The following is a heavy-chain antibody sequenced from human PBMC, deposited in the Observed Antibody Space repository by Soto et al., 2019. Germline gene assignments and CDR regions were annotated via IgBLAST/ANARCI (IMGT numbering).Heavy chain of an antibody. CDR2: IKQDGSEK. CDR3: ARDVYSGSYSDC. D-gene: IGHD1-26*01. V-gene: IGHV3-7*05. J-gene: IGHJ4*02. CDR1: GFTFSSYW. Sequence: GGSLRLSCAASGFTFSSYWMSWVRQAPGKGLEWVANIKQDGSEKYYVDSMKGRFTISRDNAKKSLYLQMNSLRAEDTAVYYCARDVYSGSYSDCWGQGTLVTVSS.